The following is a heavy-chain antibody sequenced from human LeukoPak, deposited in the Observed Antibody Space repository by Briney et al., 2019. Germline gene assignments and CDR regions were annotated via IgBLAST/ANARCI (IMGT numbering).Heavy chain of an antibody. CDR2: ISAYNGNT. CDR1: GYTFTSYG. V-gene: IGHV1-18*01. CDR3: ARAAIRITMIVVDDY. D-gene: IGHD3-22*01. Sequence: GASVKVSCKASGYTFTSYGISWVRQAPGQGLEWMGWISAYNGNTNYAQKLQGRVTMTTDTSTSTAYMELRSLRSDGTAVYYCARAAIRITMIVVDDYWGQGTLVTVSS. J-gene: IGHJ4*02.